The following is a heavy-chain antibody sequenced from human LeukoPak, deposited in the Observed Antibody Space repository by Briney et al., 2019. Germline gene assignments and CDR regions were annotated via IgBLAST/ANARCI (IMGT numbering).Heavy chain of an antibody. CDR3: ARGQDYFDSSGYFPVVRH. J-gene: IGHJ4*02. D-gene: IGHD3-22*01. CDR2: INTNTGNP. Sequence: ASVKVSCKASGYTFTRYDINWVRQATGQGLEWMGWINTNTGNPTYPQGFTGRFVFSLDTSVSTAYLQINTLKTEDTAVYYCARGQDYFDSSGYFPVVRHWGQGTLVTVSS. CDR1: GYTFTRYD. V-gene: IGHV7-4-1*02.